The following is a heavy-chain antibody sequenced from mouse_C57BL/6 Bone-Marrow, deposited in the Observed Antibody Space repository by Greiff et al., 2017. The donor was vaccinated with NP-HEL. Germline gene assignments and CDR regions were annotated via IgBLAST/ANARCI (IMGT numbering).Heavy chain of an antibody. D-gene: IGHD4-1*01. CDR1: GFSLTSYG. Sequence: QVQLQQSGPGLVQPSQSLSITCTVSGFSLTSYGVHWVRQPPGKGLEWLGVIWSGGSADYNAAFISRLSISKDNSKSQVFFKMNSLQADDTAIYYCAKKGWDSYWYFDVWGTGTTVTVSS. J-gene: IGHJ1*03. V-gene: IGHV2-4*01. CDR3: AKKGWDSYWYFDV. CDR2: IWSGGSA.